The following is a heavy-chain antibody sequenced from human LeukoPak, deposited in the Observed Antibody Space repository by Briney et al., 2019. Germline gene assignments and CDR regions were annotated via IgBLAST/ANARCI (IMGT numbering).Heavy chain of an antibody. V-gene: IGHV1-18*01. J-gene: IGHJ5*02. CDR1: GYTFTSYG. Sequence: ASVKVSCKASGYTFTSYGISWVRQAPGQGLEWMGWISAYNGNTNYAQKLQGRVAMTTDTSTSTAYMELRSLRSDDTAVYYCARDWSPYCSSTSCHPSDPWGQGTLVTVSS. CDR3: ARDWSPYCSSTSCHPSDP. D-gene: IGHD2-2*01. CDR2: ISAYNGNT.